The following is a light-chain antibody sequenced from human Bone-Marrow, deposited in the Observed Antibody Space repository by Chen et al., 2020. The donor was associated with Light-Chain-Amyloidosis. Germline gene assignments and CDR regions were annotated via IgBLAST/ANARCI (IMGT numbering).Light chain of an antibody. CDR2: DDS. Sequence: SYVLTQPSSVSVAPGQTATIACGGNNIGSTSVHQYQQTPGQAPLLVVYDDSDRPSGIPERLSCSNARNTATLTISRVEAGDEADYYCQVWDRSSDRPVFGGGTKLTVL. CDR3: QVWDRSSDRPV. J-gene: IGLJ3*02. V-gene: IGLV3-21*02. CDR1: NIGSTS.